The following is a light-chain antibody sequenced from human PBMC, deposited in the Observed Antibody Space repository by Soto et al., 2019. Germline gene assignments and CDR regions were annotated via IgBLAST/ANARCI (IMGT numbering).Light chain of an antibody. Sequence: EIVLTQSPGTLSLSPGERATLSCRASQSVSSSYLAWYQQKPGQAPRLLIYGASSRATGIPYRFSGSGSATDFTLTISRLEPEDFAVYYCQQYGSSPPNTFGQGTKLEIK. CDR3: QQYGSSPPNT. V-gene: IGKV3-20*01. CDR1: QSVSSSY. J-gene: IGKJ2*01. CDR2: GAS.